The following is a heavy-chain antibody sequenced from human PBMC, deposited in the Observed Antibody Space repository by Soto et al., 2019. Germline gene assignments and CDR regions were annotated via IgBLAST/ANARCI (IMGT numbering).Heavy chain of an antibody. Sequence: EVQLVESGGGLIQPGGSLRLSCAVSGFSVSNTYMSWVRQAPGKGLEWISVIYRGRATYYADSVKGRFTISRDDSRNTGYLQMNSRTTEDTAVYFCAKDRSDSSRADSFDIRGQGTMVTVSS. D-gene: IGHD6-25*01. CDR2: IYRGRAT. V-gene: IGHV3-53*01. CDR3: AKDRSDSSRADSFDI. CDR1: GFSVSNTY. J-gene: IGHJ3*02.